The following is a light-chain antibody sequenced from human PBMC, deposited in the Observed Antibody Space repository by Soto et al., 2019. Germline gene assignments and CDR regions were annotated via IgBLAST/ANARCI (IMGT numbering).Light chain of an antibody. CDR3: QQSYRTPT. CDR1: QGIGNA. V-gene: IGKV1-39*01. Sequence: IQMTQSPSSLSASVGDRVTISCRASQGIGNALGWYQQKPGKAPKLLIYGASTLQSGVPSRFSGSGSGTDYTLTIGSLQPEDFATYYCQQSYRTPTFGQGTRLEIK. CDR2: GAS. J-gene: IGKJ5*01.